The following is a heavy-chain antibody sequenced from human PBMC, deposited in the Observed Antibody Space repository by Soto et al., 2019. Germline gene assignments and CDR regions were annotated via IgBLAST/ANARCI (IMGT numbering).Heavy chain of an antibody. V-gene: IGHV3-53*04. CDR1: GFTVSRNY. D-gene: IGHD3-10*01. CDR2: IYGDGTS. J-gene: IGHJ4*01. CDR3: ATDPFGSGDSYY. Sequence: DVSLVESGGGLVLPGGSLTLSCAVSGFTVSRNYMNWVRQAPGKGLEWVSIIYGDGTSHYAGSVKGRFTISRHNSKNTLYLQLKSLRPEDTAVYYCATDPFGSGDSYYWGHGTLVTVAS.